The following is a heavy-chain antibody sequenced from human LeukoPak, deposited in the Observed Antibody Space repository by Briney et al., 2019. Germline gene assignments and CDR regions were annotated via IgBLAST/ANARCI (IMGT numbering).Heavy chain of an antibody. J-gene: IGHJ4*02. D-gene: IGHD7-27*01. CDR1: GFTFSSYA. CDR2: IREDGTEK. CDR3: ARLVGISF. V-gene: IGHV3-7*01. Sequence: PGGSLRLSCAASGFTFSSYAMHWVRQAPGKGLEWVANIREDGTEKNYVDSVKGRFTISRDNAKNSLFLQMSNLRDDDTAIYYCARLVGISFWGQGTLVTVSS.